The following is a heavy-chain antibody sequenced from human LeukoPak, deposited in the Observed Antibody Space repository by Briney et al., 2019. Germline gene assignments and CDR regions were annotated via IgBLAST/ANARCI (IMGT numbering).Heavy chain of an antibody. CDR3: ARVKGGIAARINAFDI. J-gene: IGHJ3*02. Sequence: GASVKVSCKASGGTFSSYAISWVRQAPGQGLEWMGRIIPIFGTANYAQKFQGRVTITADESTSTAYMELSSLRSEDTAVYYCARVKGGIAARINAFDIWGQGTMVTVSS. D-gene: IGHD6-6*01. V-gene: IGHV1-69*13. CDR1: GGTFSSYA. CDR2: IIPIFGTA.